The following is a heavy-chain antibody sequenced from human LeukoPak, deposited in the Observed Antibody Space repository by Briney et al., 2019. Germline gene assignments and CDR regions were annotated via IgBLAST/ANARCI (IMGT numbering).Heavy chain of an antibody. CDR2: IYHSGST. CDR3: AREIVVVVAATLDDAFDI. V-gene: IGHV4-38-2*02. D-gene: IGHD2-15*01. CDR1: GYSLSSGYY. Sequence: SETLSLTCTVSGYSLSSGYYWGWIRQPPGKGLEWIGSIYHSGSTCYNPSLKSRVTISVDTSKNQFSLKLSSVPAADTVVYYCAREIVVVVAATLDDAFDIWGQGTMVTVSS. J-gene: IGHJ3*02.